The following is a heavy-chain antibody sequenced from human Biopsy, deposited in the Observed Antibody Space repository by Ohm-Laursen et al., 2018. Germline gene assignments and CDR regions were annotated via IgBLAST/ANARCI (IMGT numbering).Heavy chain of an antibody. J-gene: IGHJ6*02. CDR2: INHSGRT. Sequence: SQTLSLTWVAYGESFNGYYWSWIRQTPGKGLEWIGEINHSGRTNYNPSLKSRVTISVDTSKNQFSLKVRSVTAADTAVYYCVRGVDYYDPYHYYALDVWGQGTTVTVSS. D-gene: IGHD3-22*01. CDR3: VRGVDYYDPYHYYALDV. V-gene: IGHV4-34*01. CDR1: GESFNGYY.